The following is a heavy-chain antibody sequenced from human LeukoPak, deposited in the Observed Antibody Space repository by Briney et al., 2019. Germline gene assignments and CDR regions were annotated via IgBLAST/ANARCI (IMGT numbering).Heavy chain of an antibody. CDR3: ARDYYDTSGAITFDY. J-gene: IGHJ4*02. CDR1: GYTFTSYA. Sequence: ASVTVSCKASGYTFTSYAMHWVRQAPGQRLEWMGWINAGNGNTKYSQKFQGRVTITRDTSASTAYMELSSLRSEDTAVYYCARDYYDTSGAITFDYWGQGTLVTVSS. CDR2: INAGNGNT. D-gene: IGHD3-22*01. V-gene: IGHV1-3*01.